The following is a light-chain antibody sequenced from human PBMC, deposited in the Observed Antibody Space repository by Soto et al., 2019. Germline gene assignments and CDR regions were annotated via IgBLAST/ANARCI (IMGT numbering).Light chain of an antibody. Sequence: DIQMTQSPSTLSASVGDRVTITCRASQSISSLLAWYQQKPGKAPKLLIYKASSLESGVPSGLSGSGSGTEFTLTISSLQPDDFATYYCQQYSTYPWTFGQGTKVDIK. CDR1: QSISSL. V-gene: IGKV1-5*03. J-gene: IGKJ1*01. CDR2: KAS. CDR3: QQYSTYPWT.